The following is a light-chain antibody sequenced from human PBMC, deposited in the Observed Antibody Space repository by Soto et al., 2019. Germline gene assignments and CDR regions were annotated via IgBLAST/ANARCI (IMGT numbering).Light chain of an antibody. Sequence: DIQMTRDASTLCASVGDRVTITCLASQGISSYLAWYQQKPGKAPKLLIYAASTLQSGVPSRFSGSGSGTDFTLTISCLQSEDFATYYCQHYLNYPISFGQGTRLEVK. CDR3: QHYLNYPIS. V-gene: IGKV1-9*01. J-gene: IGKJ5*01. CDR1: QGISSY. CDR2: AAS.